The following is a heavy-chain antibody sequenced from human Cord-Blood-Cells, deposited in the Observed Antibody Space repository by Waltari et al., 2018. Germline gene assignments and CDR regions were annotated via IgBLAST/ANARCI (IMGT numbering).Heavy chain of an antibody. D-gene: IGHD5-12*01. CDR2: IYYSGST. V-gene: IGHV4-31*03. CDR1: GGSISSGGYY. Sequence: QVQLQESGPGLVKPSPTLSLTCTVSGGSISSGGYYWSWIRQHPGQGLEWIGYIYYSGSTYYNPSLKSRVTISVDTSKNQFSLKLSSVTAADTAVYYCARDQYSGYRDGYYYGMDVWGQGTTVTVSS. J-gene: IGHJ6*02. CDR3: ARDQYSGYRDGYYYGMDV.